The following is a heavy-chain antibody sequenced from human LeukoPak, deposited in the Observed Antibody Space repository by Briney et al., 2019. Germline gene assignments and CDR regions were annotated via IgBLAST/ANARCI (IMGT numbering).Heavy chain of an antibody. CDR3: ARWGGTGSLFS. V-gene: IGHV3-66*01. D-gene: IGHD1-1*01. CDR1: GFTVSSKY. J-gene: IGHJ5*02. CDR2: IYSGGST. Sequence: GGSLTLSCAASGFTVSSKYMSWVRQAPGKELEWVSVIYSGGSTYYADSVKGRFTISRDNSKNTVYLQMNSLRDEDTAVYYCARWGGTGSLFSWGQGTLVTVSS.